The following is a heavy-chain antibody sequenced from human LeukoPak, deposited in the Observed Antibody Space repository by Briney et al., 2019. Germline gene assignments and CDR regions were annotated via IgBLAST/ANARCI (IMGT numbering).Heavy chain of an antibody. CDR1: GYTFTSYG. D-gene: IGHD6-19*01. Sequence: GASVKVSCKASGYTFTSYGISWVRQAPGQGLEWMGWISAYNGNTNYAQKLQGRVTMTTDTSTSTAYMELRSLRSDDTAVYYCARDGDSSGWNYYYYYGMDVWGQGTTVTVSS. CDR3: ARDGDSSGWNYYYYYGMDV. J-gene: IGHJ6*02. V-gene: IGHV1-18*01. CDR2: ISAYNGNT.